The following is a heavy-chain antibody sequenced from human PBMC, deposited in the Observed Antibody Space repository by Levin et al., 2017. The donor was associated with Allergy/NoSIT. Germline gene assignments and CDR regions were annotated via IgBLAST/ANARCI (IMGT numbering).Heavy chain of an antibody. J-gene: IGHJ5*02. CDR1: GYTFTGYY. V-gene: IGHV1-2*02. Sequence: EASVKVSCKASGYTFTGYYMHWVRQAPGQGLEWMGWINPNSGGTNYAQKFQGRVTMTRDTSISTAYMELSRLRSDDTAVYYCARVNPIRCSGGSCYALEALNWFDPWGQGTLVTVSS. CDR2: INPNSGGT. CDR3: ARVNPIRCSGGSCYALEALNWFDP. D-gene: IGHD2-15*01.